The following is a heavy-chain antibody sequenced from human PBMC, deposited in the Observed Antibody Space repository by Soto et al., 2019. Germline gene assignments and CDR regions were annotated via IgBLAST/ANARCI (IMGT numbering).Heavy chain of an antibody. CDR3: ARSFGVVAAGASDY. Sequence: SETLSLTCTVSGGSISSGGYYWSWIRQHPGKGLEWIGYIYYSGSTYYNPSLKSRVTISVDTSKNQFSLKLSSVTAADTAVYYCARSFGVVAAGASDYWGQGTLVTVSS. CDR1: GGSISSGGYY. D-gene: IGHD2-2*01. CDR2: IYYSGST. J-gene: IGHJ4*02. V-gene: IGHV4-31*03.